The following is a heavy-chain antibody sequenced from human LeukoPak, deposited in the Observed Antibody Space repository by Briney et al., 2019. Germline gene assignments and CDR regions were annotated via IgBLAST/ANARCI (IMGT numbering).Heavy chain of an antibody. CDR3: ASTNYYGSGSRIQY. CDR1: GYSSTSYW. J-gene: IGHJ4*02. D-gene: IGHD3-10*01. Sequence: GEWLKNSCKGSGYSSTSYWISWVRRLPGKGLEWRGGIYPSDSDTSYSPSFPGQVTSSADKSISTANLQWSSLKASATAMYYCASTNYYGSGSRIQYWGQETLVTVSS. V-gene: IGHV5-51*01. CDR2: IYPSDSDT.